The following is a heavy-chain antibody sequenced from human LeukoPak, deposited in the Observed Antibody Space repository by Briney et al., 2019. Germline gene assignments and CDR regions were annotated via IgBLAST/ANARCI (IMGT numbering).Heavy chain of an antibody. CDR3: ARALRYSSSWCDGEYYFDY. CDR1: GYTFTGYY. J-gene: IGHJ4*02. Sequence: ASVKVSCKASGYTFTGYYMHWVRQAPGQGLEWMGWINPNSGGTNYAQKFQGRVTMTRDTSISTAYMELSRLRSDDTAVYYCARALRYSSSWCDGEYYFDYWGQGTLVTVSS. D-gene: IGHD6-13*01. V-gene: IGHV1-2*02. CDR2: INPNSGGT.